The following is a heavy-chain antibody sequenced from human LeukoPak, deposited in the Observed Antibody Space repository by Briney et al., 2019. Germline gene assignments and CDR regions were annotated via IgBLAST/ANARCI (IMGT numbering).Heavy chain of an antibody. Sequence: ASVRVSCKASGGTFSSYAISWVRQAPGQGLAWMGGIIPIFGTANYAQKFQGRVTITADESTSTAYMELSSLRSEDTAVYYCARDRRHGDYDEYWGQGTLVTVSS. CDR2: IIPIFGTA. V-gene: IGHV1-69*13. D-gene: IGHD4-17*01. CDR3: ARDRRHGDYDEY. CDR1: GGTFSSYA. J-gene: IGHJ4*02.